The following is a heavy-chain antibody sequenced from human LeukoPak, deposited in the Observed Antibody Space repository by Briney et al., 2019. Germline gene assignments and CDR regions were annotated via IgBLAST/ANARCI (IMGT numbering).Heavy chain of an antibody. CDR3: ARTSHESVLYWSDP. J-gene: IGHJ5*02. Sequence: ASVKVSCKASGYTLTTYGIGWVRQAPGQGLEWMGWISGYNGNTNYAQKFQGRVTMTTDTSTSTAYVELRSLRSDDTAVYYCARTSHESVLYWSDPWGQGTLVNVSS. V-gene: IGHV1-18*01. CDR1: GYTLTTYG. CDR2: ISGYNGNT. D-gene: IGHD3-16*01.